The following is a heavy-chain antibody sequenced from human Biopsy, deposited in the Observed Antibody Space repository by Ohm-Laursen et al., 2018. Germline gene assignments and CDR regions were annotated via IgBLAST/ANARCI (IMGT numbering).Heavy chain of an antibody. V-gene: IGHV4-61*01. D-gene: IGHD4-23*01. CDR1: GGSVNTYNFY. CDR3: ARGSNDFGGLYFPR. CDR2: IFYSGTT. Sequence: SQTLSLTCSVSGGSVNTYNFYWTWIRQPPGKGLEWIGYIFYSGTTKYNPSLERRVRVSLDTANNEFSLKLRSVTAADTAVYYCARGSNDFGGLYFPRWGQGTLLTVSS. J-gene: IGHJ4*02.